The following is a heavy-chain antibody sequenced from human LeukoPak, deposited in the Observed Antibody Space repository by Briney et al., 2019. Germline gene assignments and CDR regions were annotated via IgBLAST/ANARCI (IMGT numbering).Heavy chain of an antibody. V-gene: IGHV1-18*01. CDR2: ISAYNGDT. CDR1: GYTFTNYG. CDR3: ARNYYYDSSGYHAYFDY. D-gene: IGHD3-22*01. Sequence: ASVKVSCKASGYTFTNYGISWVRQAPGQGLEWMAWISAYNGDTRYAQKFQGRVILTTDTSTTTAYMELRSLRSDDTAVYYCARNYYYDSSGYHAYFDYWGQGTLVTVSS. J-gene: IGHJ4*02.